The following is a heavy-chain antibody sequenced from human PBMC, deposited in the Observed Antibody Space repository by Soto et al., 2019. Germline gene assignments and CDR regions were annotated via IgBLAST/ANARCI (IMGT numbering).Heavy chain of an antibody. J-gene: IGHJ6*02. V-gene: IGHV2-5*02. CDR1: GFSLSTSGVG. CDR2: IYWDDDK. Sequence: QITLKESGPTLVKPTQTLTLTCTFSGFSLSTSGVGVGWIRQPPGKALEWLALIYWDDDKHYSPSLKSRLTITKYSYKNKVVLKMPNMDPVDISTYYCAHSVAVSGTPPFYYYSMDVWGQGTNVTVSS. CDR3: AHSVAVSGTPPFYYYSMDV. D-gene: IGHD6-19*01.